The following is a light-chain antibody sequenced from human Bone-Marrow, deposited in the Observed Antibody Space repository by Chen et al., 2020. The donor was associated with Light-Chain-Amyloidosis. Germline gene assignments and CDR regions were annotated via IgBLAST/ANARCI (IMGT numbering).Light chain of an antibody. V-gene: IGLV2-11*01. Sequence: QSALTQPRSVSGSPGQSVTISCTGTSSDVGGSNYVSWYQRHPGKAPKLMIYDVSNRPSGVPGRCSGSKAGNTASRTISGRQAEDEAEYYCCSYAGSYTGVFGGGTKLTVL. CDR2: DVS. CDR1: SSDVGGSNY. J-gene: IGLJ3*02. CDR3: CSYAGSYTGV.